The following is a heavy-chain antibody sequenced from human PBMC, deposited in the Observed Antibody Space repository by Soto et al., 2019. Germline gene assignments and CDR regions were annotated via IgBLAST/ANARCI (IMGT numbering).Heavy chain of an antibody. CDR2: INPSGGST. CDR3: ARDVSFYDIPRDAGGMDF. D-gene: IGHD3-9*01. Sequence: ASVKVSCKASGYTFTSYYMHWVRQAPGQGLEWMGIINPSGGSTSYAQKFQGRVTMTRDTSTSTVYMELSSLRSEDTAVYYCARDVSFYDIPRDAGGMDFWGPGIMVTLSS. J-gene: IGHJ6*01. CDR1: GYTFTSYY. V-gene: IGHV1-46*01.